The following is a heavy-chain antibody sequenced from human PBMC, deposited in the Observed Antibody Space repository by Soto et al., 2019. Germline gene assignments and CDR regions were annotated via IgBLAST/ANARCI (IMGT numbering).Heavy chain of an antibody. V-gene: IGHV3-33*01. CDR3: ARDVATGVDDAFDI. D-gene: IGHD2-15*01. J-gene: IGHJ3*02. CDR2: IWYDGSNK. Sequence: QVQLVESGGGVVQRGRSLRLSCAASGFTFSSYGMHWVRQASGKGLEWVAVIWYDGSNKYYADSVKGRFTICRDNSKNTLYLQMNSLRAEDTAVYYCARDVATGVDDAFDIWGQGTMVTVSS. CDR1: GFTFSSYG.